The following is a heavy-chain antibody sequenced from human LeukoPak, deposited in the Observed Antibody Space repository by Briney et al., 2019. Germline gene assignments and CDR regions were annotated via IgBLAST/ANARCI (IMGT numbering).Heavy chain of an antibody. V-gene: IGHV1-18*01. CDR2: GIR. CDR3: ARRYSSGGLDP. J-gene: IGHJ5*02. Sequence: GIRSYAQKLQGRVTMTTDTSTSTAYMELRSLRSDDTAVYYCARRYSSGGLDPWGQGTLVTVSS. D-gene: IGHD6-19*01.